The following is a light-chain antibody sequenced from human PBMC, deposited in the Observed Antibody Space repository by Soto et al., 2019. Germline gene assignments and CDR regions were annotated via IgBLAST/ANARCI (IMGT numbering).Light chain of an antibody. CDR2: DAS. Sequence: EIVLTQSPATLSLSPWERATLSCRASQSVSSYLAWYQQKPGQAPRLLIYDASNRATGIPARFSGSGSGTDFTLTISSLEPEDFAVYYCQQRSNGPPEITFGQGTRLEIK. CDR1: QSVSSY. CDR3: QQRSNGPPEIT. V-gene: IGKV3-11*01. J-gene: IGKJ5*01.